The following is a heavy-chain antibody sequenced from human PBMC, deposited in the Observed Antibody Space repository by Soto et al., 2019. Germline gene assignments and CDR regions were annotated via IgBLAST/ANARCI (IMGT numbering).Heavy chain of an antibody. CDR1: GGSFRWYY. Sequence: XXTLSLTCAVYGGSFRWYYSSWIRQPPGKGMESSGXINHSXTTNSKQSLKXXVTISVGTSKNQISLKLSSVTDADKAVYYCARERITMPFDPWGKGTTVTVYS. CDR3: ARERITMPFDP. J-gene: IGHJ6*04. D-gene: IGHD3-10*01. V-gene: IGHV4-34*01. CDR2: INHSXTT.